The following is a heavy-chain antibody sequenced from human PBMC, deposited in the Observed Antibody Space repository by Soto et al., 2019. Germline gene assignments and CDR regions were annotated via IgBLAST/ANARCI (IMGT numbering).Heavy chain of an antibody. V-gene: IGHV1-18*01. J-gene: IGHJ4*02. D-gene: IGHD6-13*01. Sequence: ASVKVSCKASGYTFTSYGISWVRQAPGQGLEWMGWISAYNGNTNYAQKPQGRVTMTTDTSTSTAYMELRSLRSDDTAVYYCARDLRALGAYSSSWYPCFDYWGQGTLVTVSS. CDR1: GYTFTSYG. CDR3: ARDLRALGAYSSSWYPCFDY. CDR2: ISAYNGNT.